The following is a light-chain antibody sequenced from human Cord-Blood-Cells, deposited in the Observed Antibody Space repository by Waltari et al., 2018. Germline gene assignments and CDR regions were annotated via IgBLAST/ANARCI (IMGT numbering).Light chain of an antibody. V-gene: IGLV2-8*01. CDR2: EVS. CDR3: SSYAGSNNYV. CDR1: SSDVGGYNY. Sequence: QSALTQPPSASGSPGQSVTISCTGTSSDVGGYNYVSWYQQHPGKAPKLMIYEVSKRPSGFPDRFSGSKSGNPASLTVAGLQAEDEADYYCSSYAGSNNYVVGTGTKVTVL. J-gene: IGLJ1*01.